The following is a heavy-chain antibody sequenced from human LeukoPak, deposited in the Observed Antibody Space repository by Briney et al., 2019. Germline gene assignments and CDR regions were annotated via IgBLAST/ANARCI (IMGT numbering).Heavy chain of an antibody. V-gene: IGHV3-23*01. CDR3: AKESKKVVAATSYFDY. J-gene: IGHJ4*02. D-gene: IGHD2-15*01. CDR1: GFTFSSYA. CDR2: ISGSGGST. Sequence: PGGSLRLSCAASGFTFSSYAMSWVRQAPGKGLEWVSAISGSGGSTYYADSVKGRFTISRDNSKNTLYLQMNSLRAEDTAVYYCAKESKKVVAATSYFDYWGQRTLVTVSS.